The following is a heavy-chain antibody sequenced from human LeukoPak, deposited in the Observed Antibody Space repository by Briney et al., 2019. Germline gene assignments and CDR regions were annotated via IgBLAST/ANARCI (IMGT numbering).Heavy chain of an antibody. D-gene: IGHD3-22*01. CDR3: ARGWYYYDSSGYLLVY. CDR2: IIPIFGTA. V-gene: IGHV1-69*05. Sequence: SVTVSCKASGGTFSSYAISWLRQAPGQGLEWMGGIIPIFGTANYAQKFQGRVTITTDESTSTAYMELSSLRSEDTSVYYCARGWYYYDSSGYLLVYWGQGTLVTVSS. CDR1: GGTFSSYA. J-gene: IGHJ4*02.